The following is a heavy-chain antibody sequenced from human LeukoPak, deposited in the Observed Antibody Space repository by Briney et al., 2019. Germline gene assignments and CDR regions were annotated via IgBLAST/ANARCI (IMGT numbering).Heavy chain of an antibody. CDR3: AIARLGGDFWSGYYKGMDV. Sequence: GASVKVSCKASGYTFTSYYMHWVRQAPGQGLEWMGIINPSGGSTSYAQKFQGRVTMTRDTSISTAYMELSRLRSDDTAVYYCAIARLGGDFWSGYYKGMDVWGQGTTVTVSS. CDR1: GYTFTSYY. V-gene: IGHV1-46*01. J-gene: IGHJ6*02. CDR2: INPSGGST. D-gene: IGHD3-3*01.